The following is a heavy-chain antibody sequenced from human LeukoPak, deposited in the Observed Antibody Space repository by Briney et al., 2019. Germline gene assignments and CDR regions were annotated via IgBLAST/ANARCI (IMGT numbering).Heavy chain of an antibody. CDR1: GYTFTSYA. J-gene: IGHJ4*02. Sequence: ASVKVSCKASGYTFTSYAMNWVRQAPGQGLEWMGWINTNTGNPTYAQGFTGRFVFSLDTSVSTAYLQIRSLKAEDPAVYYCARDQFGYYDSSGYSNYWGQGTLVTVSS. CDR3: ARDQFGYYDSSGYSNY. CDR2: INTNTGNP. D-gene: IGHD3-22*01. V-gene: IGHV7-4-1*02.